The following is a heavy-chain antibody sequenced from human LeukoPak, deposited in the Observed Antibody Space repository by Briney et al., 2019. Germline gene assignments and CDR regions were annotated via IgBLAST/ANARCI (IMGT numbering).Heavy chain of an antibody. CDR3: ASEVSGLFGY. CDR1: GGSISSYY. J-gene: IGHJ4*02. CDR2: IYYSGST. V-gene: IGHV4-59*07. D-gene: IGHD6-25*01. Sequence: PSDTLSLTCTVSGGSISSYYWNWIRQPPGKGLEWIGYIYYSGSTNYNPSLKSRVTISVDTSKNQFSLRLGSVTAADTAVYYCASEVSGLFGYWGQGTLVTVSS.